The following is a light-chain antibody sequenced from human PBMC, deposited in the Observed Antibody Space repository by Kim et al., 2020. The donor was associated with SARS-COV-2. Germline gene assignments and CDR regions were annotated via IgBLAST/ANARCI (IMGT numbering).Light chain of an antibody. CDR2: GAS. V-gene: IGKV3-15*01. Sequence: EIVMTQSPATLSVSPGERATLSCRASQSVSSNLAWYQQKPGQAPRLLIYGASTRVTGIPARFSGSGSGTEFTLTISSLQSEDFAVYYCQKYNNWPPLTFGGGTKVDIK. CDR1: QSVSSN. CDR3: QKYNNWPPLT. J-gene: IGKJ4*01.